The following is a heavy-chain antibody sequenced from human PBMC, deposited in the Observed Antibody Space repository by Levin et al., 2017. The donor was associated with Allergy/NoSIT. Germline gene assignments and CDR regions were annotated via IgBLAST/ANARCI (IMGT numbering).Heavy chain of an antibody. CDR2: INHSGST. CDR1: GGSFSGYY. D-gene: IGHD6-13*01. J-gene: IGHJ4*02. CDR3: ARGSLRSHSSSFFDY. Sequence: SQTLSLTCAVYGGSFSGYYWSWIRQPPGKGLEWIGEINHSGSTNYNPSLKSRVTISVDTSKNQFSLKLSSVTAADTAVYYCARGSLRSHSSSFFDYWGQGTLVTVSS. V-gene: IGHV4-34*01.